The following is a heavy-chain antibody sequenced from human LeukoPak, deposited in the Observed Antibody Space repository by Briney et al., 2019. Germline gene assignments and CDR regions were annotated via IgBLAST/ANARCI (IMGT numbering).Heavy chain of an antibody. Sequence: GGSLRLSCAASGFTFSSYAMSWVRRAPGKGLGWVSAISGSGGSTYYADSVKGRFTISRDNSKNTLYLQMNSLRAEDTAVYYCAKDPLKYCSGGSCYLGDAFDIWGQGTMVTVSS. CDR1: GFTFSSYA. D-gene: IGHD2-15*01. J-gene: IGHJ3*02. CDR3: AKDPLKYCSGGSCYLGDAFDI. CDR2: ISGSGGST. V-gene: IGHV3-23*01.